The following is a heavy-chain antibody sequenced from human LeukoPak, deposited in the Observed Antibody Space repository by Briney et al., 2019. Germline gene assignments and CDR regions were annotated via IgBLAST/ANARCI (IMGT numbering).Heavy chain of an antibody. V-gene: IGHV3-53*01. CDR1: DFTVSGNY. CDR2: IYSPGTT. Sequence: GGSLRLSCAASDFTVSGNYMNWVRQAPGKGLEWVSVIYSPGTTYYADSVKGRFTISRDNSKNTLYLQMDSLRADDTAVYYCAREIYYDSRGYYSHGLDIWGQGTMVTVSS. J-gene: IGHJ3*02. CDR3: AREIYYDSRGYYSHGLDI. D-gene: IGHD3-22*01.